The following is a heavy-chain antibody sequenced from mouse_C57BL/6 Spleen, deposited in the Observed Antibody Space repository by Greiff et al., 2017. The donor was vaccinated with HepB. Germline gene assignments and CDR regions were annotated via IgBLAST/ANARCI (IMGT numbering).Heavy chain of an antibody. D-gene: IGHD4-1*01. Sequence: QVQLQQPGAELVKPGASVKLSCKASGYTFTSYWMQWVKQRPGQGLEWIGEIDPSDSYTNYNQKFKGKATLTVDTSSSTAYMQLSSLTSEDSAVYYCARGDWGRYFDVWGTGTTVTVSS. CDR3: ARGDWGRYFDV. J-gene: IGHJ1*03. CDR1: GYTFTSYW. CDR2: IDPSDSYT. V-gene: IGHV1-50*01.